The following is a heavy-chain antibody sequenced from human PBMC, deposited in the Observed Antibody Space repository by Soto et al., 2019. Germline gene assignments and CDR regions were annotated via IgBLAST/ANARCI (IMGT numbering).Heavy chain of an antibody. D-gene: IGHD2-2*02. CDR3: ARGTVVVPAAIPGMDV. J-gene: IGHJ6*02. Sequence: SDTLSLTYAVYGGSFSGYFWSWIRQPPGKGLEWIGEINHSGSTNYNPSLKSRVTISVDTSKNQFSLKLSSVTAADTAVYYCARGTVVVPAAIPGMDVWGQGTTVT. CDR2: INHSGST. V-gene: IGHV4-34*01. CDR1: GGSFSGYF.